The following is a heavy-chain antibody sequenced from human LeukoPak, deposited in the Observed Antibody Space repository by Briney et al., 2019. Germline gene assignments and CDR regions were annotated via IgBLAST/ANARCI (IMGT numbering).Heavy chain of an antibody. D-gene: IGHD3-10*01. V-gene: IGHV3-23*01. J-gene: IGHJ4*02. CDR1: GCTFSSYA. CDR3: AKDPYYYGSVSYPIV. CDR2: ISGSGGST. Sequence: PGGSLRLSCAASGCTFSSYATSWVRQAPGKGLEWVSAISGSGGSTYYADSVKGRFTISRDNSKNTLYLQMNSLRAEDTAVYYCAKDPYYYGSVSYPIVWGQGTLVTVSS.